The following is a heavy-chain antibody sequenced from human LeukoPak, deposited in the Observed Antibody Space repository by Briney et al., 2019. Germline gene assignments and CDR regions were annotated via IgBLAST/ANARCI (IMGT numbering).Heavy chain of an antibody. CDR1: GFTFSDYY. D-gene: IGHD3-16*01. V-gene: IGHV3-11*01. Sequence: GGSLRLSCAASGFTFSDYYMSWIRQAPGKGLEWVSYISSSGSTIYYADSVKGRFTISRDNAKNSLYLQMNSLRAEDTAVYYCAKGFMRWGEVYYMDVWGKGTTVTVSS. CDR3: AKGFMRWGEVYYMDV. CDR2: ISSSGSTI. J-gene: IGHJ6*03.